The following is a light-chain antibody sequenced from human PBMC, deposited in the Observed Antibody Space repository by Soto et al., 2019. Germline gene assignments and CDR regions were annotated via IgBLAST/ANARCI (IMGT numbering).Light chain of an antibody. CDR1: QSVSSSY. CDR3: QQYGSSPLT. Sequence: FTQPSGTLSLSPGGRATLFVTASQSVSSSYLAWYQQKPGQAPRLLIYGASSRATGIPDRFSGSGSGTDFTLTISRLEPEDFAVYYCQQYGSSPLTFGGGTKVDIK. J-gene: IGKJ4*01. V-gene: IGKV3-20*01. CDR2: GAS.